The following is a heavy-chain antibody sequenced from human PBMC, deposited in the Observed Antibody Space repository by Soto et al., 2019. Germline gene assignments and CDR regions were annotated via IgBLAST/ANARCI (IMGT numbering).Heavy chain of an antibody. CDR3: ARDLGVEAASSLRFLNY. V-gene: IGHV1-3*01. CDR2: INAGNGNT. J-gene: IGHJ4*02. Sequence: GASVKFSCKASGYTFTSYAMHWVRQAPGQRLEWMGWINAGNGNTKYSQKFQGRVTITRDTSASTAYMELSSLRSEDTAVYYCARDLGVEAASSLRFLNYWGQGTLVTVSS. CDR1: GYTFTSYA. D-gene: IGHD3-3*01.